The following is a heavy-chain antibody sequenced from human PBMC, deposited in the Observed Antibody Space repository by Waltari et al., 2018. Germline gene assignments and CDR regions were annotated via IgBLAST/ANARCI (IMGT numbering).Heavy chain of an antibody. V-gene: IGHV3-48*03. J-gene: IGHJ6*03. CDR1: GFSCSSYE. Sequence: EVQVVESGGGLVQPGGSLRLSCEASGFSCSSYEMNWVRQAPGKGLEWISYISNSGSSMYYADSVKGRFTISRDNAKNSLYLEMNSLRAEDTAVYYCARPSTEYYYYYYYMDVWGKGTTVTVS. CDR3: ARPSTEYYYYYYYMDV. CDR2: ISNSGSSM.